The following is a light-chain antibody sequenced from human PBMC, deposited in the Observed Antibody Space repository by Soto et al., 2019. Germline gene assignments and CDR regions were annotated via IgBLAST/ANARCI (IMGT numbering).Light chain of an antibody. CDR1: QSVSSD. CDR2: SAS. V-gene: IGKV3-15*01. Sequence: EIVMTQSPATLSVSPGERATLSCRASQSVSSDLAWYHQKPGQAPRLLIYSASTRATGIPARFSGSGSGTDFTLTINILQSEDLAVYDCHQYNNWPRTFGQGTKVEIK. CDR3: HQYNNWPRT. J-gene: IGKJ1*01.